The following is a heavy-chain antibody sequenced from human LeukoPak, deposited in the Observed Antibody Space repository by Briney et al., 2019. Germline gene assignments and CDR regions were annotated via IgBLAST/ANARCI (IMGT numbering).Heavy chain of an antibody. V-gene: IGHV1-18*01. Sequence: GASVKVSCKASGYTFTSYGISWVRQAPGQGLEWMGWISAYNGNTNYAQKLQGRVTMTTDTSTSTAYMELRSLRSDDTAVCYCARVSMVVTLNWFDPWGQGTLVTVSS. CDR1: GYTFTSYG. CDR3: ARVSMVVTLNWFDP. J-gene: IGHJ5*02. D-gene: IGHD4-23*01. CDR2: ISAYNGNT.